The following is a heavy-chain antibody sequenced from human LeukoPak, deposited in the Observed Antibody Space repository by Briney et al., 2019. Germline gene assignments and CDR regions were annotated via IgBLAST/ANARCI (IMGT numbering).Heavy chain of an antibody. J-gene: IGHJ4*02. D-gene: IGHD4-23*01. V-gene: IGHV3-11*04. Sequence: GGSLRLSCAASGFTFSDHYMDWVRQAPGKGLEWVSYISSSGSTIYYADSVKGRFTISRDNAKSSLYLQMNSLRAEDTAVYYCARDYGGSSPFDYWGQGTLVTVSS. CDR2: ISSSGSTI. CDR3: ARDYGGSSPFDY. CDR1: GFTFSDHY.